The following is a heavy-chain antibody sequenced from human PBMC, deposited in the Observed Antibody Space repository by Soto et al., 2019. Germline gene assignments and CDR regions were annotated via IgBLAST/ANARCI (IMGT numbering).Heavy chain of an antibody. D-gene: IGHD3-22*01. V-gene: IGHV3-48*02. CDR1: GVTISSPD. CDR3: ASAYDDSSGYYGMDV. J-gene: IGHJ6*02. Sequence: GGPRRLSCAAFGVTISSPDMNWVRQLPGRGRELVTDISDSSSSTYYDYSVKGRVTVSRDTAKNKLSLQMSSLRDEDRAVYYCASAYDDSSGYYGMDVWGQGATVTVSS. CDR2: ISDSSSST.